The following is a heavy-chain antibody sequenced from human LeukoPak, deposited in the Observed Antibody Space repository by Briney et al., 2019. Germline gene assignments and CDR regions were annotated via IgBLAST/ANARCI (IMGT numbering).Heavy chain of an antibody. CDR2: ISSSGSTI. CDR3: AKGWNYAFDY. D-gene: IGHD1-7*01. Sequence: GGSLRLSCAASGFTFSDYYMSWIRQAPGKGLEWVSYISSSGSTIYYADSVKGRFTISRDNSKNTLFLQMNSLRAEDTAVYYCAKGWNYAFDYCGQGTLVTVSS. CDR1: GFTFSDYY. V-gene: IGHV3-11*04. J-gene: IGHJ4*02.